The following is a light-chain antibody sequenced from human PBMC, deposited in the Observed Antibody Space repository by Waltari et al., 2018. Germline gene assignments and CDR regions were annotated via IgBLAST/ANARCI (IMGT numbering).Light chain of an antibody. CDR3: HSWDINTGV. CDR2: QDN. V-gene: IGLV3-1*01. J-gene: IGLJ2*01. CDR1: SLGKQY. Sequence: SNELRQPPSVSVSPGQTASITCSGDSLGKQYVCWYQQRPGQSPVLLIYQDNKRPSGIPERFSGSNSGTTATLTISGTQAVDEADYYCHSWDINTGVFGGGTKLTVL.